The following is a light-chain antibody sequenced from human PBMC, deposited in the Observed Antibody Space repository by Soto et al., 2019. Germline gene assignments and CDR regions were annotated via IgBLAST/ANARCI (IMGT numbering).Light chain of an antibody. Sequence: QSALTQPPSASGSPGQSVTISCTGSSSDVGGYNYVSWYQHHPGKAPKLMIYEVTKRPSGVPDRFSGSKSGNTASLTISGLQAEDEADYFCSSYAGTSVVFGGGTKFTVL. CDR1: SSDVGGYNY. V-gene: IGLV2-8*01. CDR2: EVT. J-gene: IGLJ2*01. CDR3: SSYAGTSVV.